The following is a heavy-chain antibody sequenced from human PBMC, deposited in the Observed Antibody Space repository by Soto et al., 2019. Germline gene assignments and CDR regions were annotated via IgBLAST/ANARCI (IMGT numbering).Heavy chain of an antibody. CDR3: ATYSSGWYERVYYFDY. V-gene: IGHV3-23*01. CDR1: GFTFSSYA. CDR2: ISGSGGST. J-gene: IGHJ4*02. Sequence: GGSLRLSCAASGFTFSSYAMSWVRQAPGKGLEWVSAISGSGGSTYYADSVKGRFTISRENSKNTLYLQMNSLRAEDTAVYYCATYSSGWYERVYYFDYWGQGTLVTVSS. D-gene: IGHD6-19*01.